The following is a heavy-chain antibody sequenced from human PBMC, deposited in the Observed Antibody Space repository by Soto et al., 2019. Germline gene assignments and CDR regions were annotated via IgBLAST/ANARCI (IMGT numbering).Heavy chain of an antibody. Sequence: ASVKVSCKASGYTFTSYGISWVRQAPGQGLEWMGWISAYNGNTNYAQKLQGRVTMTTDTSTSTAYMELRSLRSDDTAVYYCARDPGITISGVVMDYMDVWGKGTTVTVSS. CDR2: ISAYNGNT. V-gene: IGHV1-18*01. J-gene: IGHJ6*03. CDR3: ARDPGITISGVVMDYMDV. CDR1: GYTFTSYG. D-gene: IGHD3-3*01.